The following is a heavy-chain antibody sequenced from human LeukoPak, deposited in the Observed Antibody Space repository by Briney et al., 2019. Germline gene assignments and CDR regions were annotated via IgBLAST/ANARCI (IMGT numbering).Heavy chain of an antibody. D-gene: IGHD2-15*01. CDR1: QFTFSNYA. CDR3: AKGPAPYCSGGSCYSPHWYFDL. J-gene: IGHJ2*01. Sequence: PGGSRRLSCAASQFTFSNYAMSWVRRGPGKGLEWGSAIRSSGNTTYFGDSVTGRFTISRDNPKNTVYLQMNSLSAEDTAVYYCAKGPAPYCSGGSCYSPHWYFDLWGRGTLVTVSS. V-gene: IGHV3-23*01. CDR2: IRSSGNTT.